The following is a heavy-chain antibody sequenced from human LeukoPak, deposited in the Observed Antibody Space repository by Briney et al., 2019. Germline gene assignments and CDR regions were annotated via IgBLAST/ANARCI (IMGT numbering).Heavy chain of an antibody. V-gene: IGHV1-18*04. CDR3: AREGPSITMVRGVTPMDWFDP. D-gene: IGHD3-10*01. Sequence: GPVKVSCKASGYTFTSYSISWVRQAPGQGLEWIGWMSAYNGNTNYAQKLQGRVTMTTDTSTSTAYMELRSLRSDDTAVYYCAREGPSITMVRGVTPMDWFDPWGQGTLVTVSS. CDR2: MSAYNGNT. J-gene: IGHJ5*02. CDR1: GYTFTSYS.